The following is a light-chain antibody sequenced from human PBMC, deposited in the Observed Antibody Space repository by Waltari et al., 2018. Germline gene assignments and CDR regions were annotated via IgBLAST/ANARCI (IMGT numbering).Light chain of an antibody. V-gene: IGLV2-11*01. CDR2: DVS. J-gene: IGLJ3*02. CDR1: RRDVVGYNY. Sequence: QSALTPPRPVSGSPGQSVPISCTGTRRDVVGYNYVSCYQQPPGTAPKPMIYDVSTRPSGVPDRFSGSKSGNTASLTISGLQAEDEADYYCCSYAGSYTWVFGGGTKLTVL. CDR3: CSYAGSYTWV.